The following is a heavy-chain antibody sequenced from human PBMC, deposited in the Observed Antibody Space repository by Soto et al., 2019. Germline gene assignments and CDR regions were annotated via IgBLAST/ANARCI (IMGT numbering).Heavy chain of an antibody. CDR1: GGSVSSGTYY. CDR3: ARESCNSGPNAFDV. CDR2: IYYGGNT. V-gene: IGHV4-61*01. J-gene: IGHJ3*01. D-gene: IGHD4-4*01. Sequence: QVQLQESGPGLVQPSATLSLTCTVSGGSVSSGTYYWSWIRQSPGKGLEWIGYIYYGGNTNYNPSLKSRVTISEDMTKNQFSLKLSSVTAADTAVYYCARESCNSGPNAFDVWGQGTTVTVSS.